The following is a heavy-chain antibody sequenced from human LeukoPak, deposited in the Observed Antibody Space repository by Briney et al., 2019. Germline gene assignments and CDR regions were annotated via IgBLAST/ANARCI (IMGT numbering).Heavy chain of an antibody. CDR3: ARGPLGYCSSTSCSFNC. J-gene: IGHJ4*02. V-gene: IGHV3-7*03. CDR1: GFTFSSYW. CDR2: IKQDGSEK. Sequence: GGSLRLSCAASGFTFSSYWMSWVRPAPGKGLEWVAHIKQDGSEKYYVDSVKGRFTISRDNAKNSLYLQMSSLRADDTALYYCARGPLGYCSSTSCSFNCWGQGTLVTVSS. D-gene: IGHD2-2*01.